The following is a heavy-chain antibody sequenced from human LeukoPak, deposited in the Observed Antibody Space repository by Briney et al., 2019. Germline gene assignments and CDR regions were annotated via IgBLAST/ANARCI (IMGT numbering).Heavy chain of an antibody. CDR3: ATDTDTAMVQSFDY. D-gene: IGHD5-18*01. CDR1: GYTLTELS. J-gene: IGHJ4*02. Sequence: GASVKVSCKVSGYTLTELSMHWVRQAPGKGLEWMGGFDPEDGETIYAQKFQGRVTMTEDTSTDTAYMELSSLRSEDTAVYYCATDTDTAMVQSFDYWGQGTLVTVSS. V-gene: IGHV1-24*01. CDR2: FDPEDGET.